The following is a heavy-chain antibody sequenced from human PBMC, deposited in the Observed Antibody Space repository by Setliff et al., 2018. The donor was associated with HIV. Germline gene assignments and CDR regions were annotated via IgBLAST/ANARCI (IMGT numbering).Heavy chain of an antibody. V-gene: IGHV4-39*07. CDR1: GGSISSKNYY. J-gene: IGHJ4*01. CDR3: ARGLTTVDY. Sequence: PSETLSLTCSVSGGSISSKNYYWGWIRQPPGKGLEWIGSIYYSGSTYYNPPLKSRVTISVDTSKNQFSLKLSSATAADTAVYYCARGLTTVDYWGHGTLVTVSS. D-gene: IGHD4-4*01. CDR2: IYYSGST.